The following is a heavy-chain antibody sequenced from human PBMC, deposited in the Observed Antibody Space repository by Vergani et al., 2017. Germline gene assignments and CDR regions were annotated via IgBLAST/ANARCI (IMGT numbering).Heavy chain of an antibody. CDR1: GFTFNHYA. J-gene: IGHJ6*02. CDR3: AKANPRNSGYDYLYYYHAMDV. D-gene: IGHD5-12*01. Sequence: EVQLLESGGYLVQPGGFLRLSCAASGFTFNHYAMNWVRQAPGKGLEWVSGISGSGGSTYYAGSVKGRFTISRDRSKNTLYLQMNSLSAGDTAVYYCAKANPRNSGYDYLYYYHAMDVWGQGTTVTVSS. V-gene: IGHV3-23*01. CDR2: ISGSGGST.